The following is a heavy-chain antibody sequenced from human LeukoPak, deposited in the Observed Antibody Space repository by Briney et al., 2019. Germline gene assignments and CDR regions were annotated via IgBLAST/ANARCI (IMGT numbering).Heavy chain of an antibody. Sequence: LSGGSLRLSYAASGFTFSSYAMSWVRQAPGKGLKWVSSISGNGDSTYYADSVKGRFTISRDNSKNMLYLQMNNLRAEDTAIYYCIRERFGDYAENWGQGTLVTVSS. CDR2: ISGNGDST. D-gene: IGHD4-17*01. CDR1: GFTFSSYA. J-gene: IGHJ4*02. V-gene: IGHV3-23*01. CDR3: IRERFGDYAEN.